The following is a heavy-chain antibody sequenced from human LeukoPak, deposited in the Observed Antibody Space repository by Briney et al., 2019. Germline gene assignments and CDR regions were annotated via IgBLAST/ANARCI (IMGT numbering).Heavy chain of an antibody. CDR1: GFAFNIYG. D-gene: IGHD1-7*01. Sequence: GGSLRLSCAASGFAFNIYGMSWVRHAPGKGMELFSSVGGGNDIHYADSVKGRFTRSRDDAKNTVYLQMNSLRAEDTAIYFCAKDATPRNSSWDHFDSWGQGPLVTVSS. CDR3: AKDATPRNSSWDHFDS. CDR2: VGGGNDI. V-gene: IGHV3-23*01. J-gene: IGHJ4*02.